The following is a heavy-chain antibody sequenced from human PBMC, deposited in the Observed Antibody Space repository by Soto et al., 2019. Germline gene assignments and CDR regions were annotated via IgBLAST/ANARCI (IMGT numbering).Heavy chain of an antibody. J-gene: IGHJ4*02. Sequence: GGSLRLSCAASGFTFSSDWMHWVRQAPGKGLVWVSRINSDASSTGYADAVKGRFTISRDNAKNTLYLQMNSLRAEDTAVYYCARDGAGVWLYDYWGQGTLVTVSS. D-gene: IGHD3-22*01. CDR2: INSDASST. CDR1: GFTFSSDW. V-gene: IGHV3-74*01. CDR3: ARDGAGVWLYDY.